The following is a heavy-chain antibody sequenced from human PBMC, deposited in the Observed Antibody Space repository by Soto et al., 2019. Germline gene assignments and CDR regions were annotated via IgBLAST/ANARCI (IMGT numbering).Heavy chain of an antibody. J-gene: IGHJ6*02. D-gene: IGHD2-2*03. V-gene: IGHV1-69*13. CDR1: GGTFSSYA. CDR2: IIPIFGTA. Sequence: GASVKVSCKASGGTFSSYAISWVRQAPGQGLEWMGGIIPIFGTANYAQKFQGRVTITADESTSTAYMELSSLRSEDTAVYYCARVVGIVVVPAAIGYYYGMDVWGQGTTVTVSS. CDR3: ARVVGIVVVPAAIGYYYGMDV.